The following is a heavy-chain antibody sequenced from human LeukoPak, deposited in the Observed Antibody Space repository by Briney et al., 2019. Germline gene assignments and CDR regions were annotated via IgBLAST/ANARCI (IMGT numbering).Heavy chain of an antibody. J-gene: IGHJ4*02. CDR1: GYTFTGYY. D-gene: IGHD3-22*01. V-gene: IGHV1-2*06. CDR3: ARAYDSSGWGFDY. Sequence: ASVKVSCKASGYTFTGYYMHWVRQAPGQGLEWMGRINPNSSGTNYAQKFQGRVTMTRDTSISTAYMELSRLRSDDTAVYYCARAYDSSGWGFDYWGQGTLVTVSS. CDR2: INPNSSGT.